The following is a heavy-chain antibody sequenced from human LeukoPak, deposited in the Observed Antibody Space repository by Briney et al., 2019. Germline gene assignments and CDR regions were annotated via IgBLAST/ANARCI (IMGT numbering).Heavy chain of an antibody. J-gene: IGHJ4*02. CDR3: ARGLGDYYDTSDYYYAVPAH. Sequence: ASVNVSCTASGYTFTTYDITWVRQATGQGLEWMGWMNPNSGDTAYAQKFQGRVAMTRDTSISTAYMELSSLRSEDTAVYYCARGLGDYYDTSDYYYAVPAHWGQGTLVTVSS. CDR1: GYTFTTYD. V-gene: IGHV1-8*01. D-gene: IGHD3-22*01. CDR2: MNPNSGDT.